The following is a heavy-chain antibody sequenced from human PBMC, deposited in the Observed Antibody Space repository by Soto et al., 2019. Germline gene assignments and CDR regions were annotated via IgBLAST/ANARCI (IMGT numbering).Heavy chain of an antibody. CDR3: SGCSGGACHKNYGMDV. V-gene: IGHV3-21*06. Sequence: EVHLVESGGGLVKPGGSLRLSCAVSGFTFSSCTMNWVRQAPGKGLEWVSSISPSSGHIYYANSVKGRFTISRDNAKNSLFLKMNSLRGEDTAVYYFSGCSGGACHKNYGMDVWGQGTTVTVSS. CDR1: GFTFSSCT. CDR2: ISPSSGHI. D-gene: IGHD2-15*01. J-gene: IGHJ6*02.